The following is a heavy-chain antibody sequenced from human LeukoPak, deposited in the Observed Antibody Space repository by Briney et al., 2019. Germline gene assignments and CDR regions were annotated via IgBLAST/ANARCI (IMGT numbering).Heavy chain of an antibody. Sequence: SETLSLTCTVSGGSISSYYWSWIRQPAGKGLEWIGEINHSGSTNYNPSLKSRVTISVDTSKNQFSLKLSSVTAADTAVYYCARIDPHYDYVWGSYLFDPWGQGTLVTVSS. CDR3: ARIDPHYDYVWGSYLFDP. CDR2: INHSGST. V-gene: IGHV4-34*01. CDR1: GGSISSYY. J-gene: IGHJ5*02. D-gene: IGHD3-16*01.